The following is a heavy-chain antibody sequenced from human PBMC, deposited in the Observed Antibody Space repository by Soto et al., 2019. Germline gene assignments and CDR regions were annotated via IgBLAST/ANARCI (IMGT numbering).Heavy chain of an antibody. Sequence: GGSLRLSCAASGFTFSNAWMNWDRQAPGKGLEWVGRIKSKTDGGTTDYAAPVKGRFTISRDDSKNTLYLQMNSLKTEDTAVYYCAKPRGTIFGVVIDYWGQGTLVTVSS. V-gene: IGHV3-15*07. CDR3: AKPRGTIFGVVIDY. CDR1: GFTFSNAW. CDR2: IKSKTDGGTT. D-gene: IGHD3-3*01. J-gene: IGHJ4*02.